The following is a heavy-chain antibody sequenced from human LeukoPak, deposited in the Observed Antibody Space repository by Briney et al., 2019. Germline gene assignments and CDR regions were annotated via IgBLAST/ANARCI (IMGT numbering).Heavy chain of an antibody. J-gene: IGHJ5*02. CDR1: GFTFSSYG. CDR3: AKDLRGYSYGLRNNWFDP. CDR2: ISYDGSNK. Sequence: GGSLRLSCAASGFTFSSYGMHWVRQAPGKGLEWVAVISYDGSNKYYADSVKGRFTISRDNSKNTLYLQTNSLRAEDTAVYYCAKDLRGYSYGLRNNWFDPWGQGTLVTVSS. D-gene: IGHD5-18*01. V-gene: IGHV3-30*18.